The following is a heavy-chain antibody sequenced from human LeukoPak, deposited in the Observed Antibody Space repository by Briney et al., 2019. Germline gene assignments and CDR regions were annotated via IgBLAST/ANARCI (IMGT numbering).Heavy chain of an antibody. CDR3: AGTSNWFDP. V-gene: IGHV3-30-3*01. D-gene: IGHD1-1*01. CDR1: GFTFSSNT. CDR2: ISDDGSNK. Sequence: PGGSLRLSCAASGFTFSSNTMHWVRQAPGKGLEWVAVISDDGSNKYYADSVRGRFSISRDNSKNTLYLQMNSLRAEDTAVYYCAGTSNWFDPWGQGTLVTVSS. J-gene: IGHJ5*02.